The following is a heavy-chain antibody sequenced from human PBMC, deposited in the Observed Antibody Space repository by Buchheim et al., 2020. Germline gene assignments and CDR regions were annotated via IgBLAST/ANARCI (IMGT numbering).Heavy chain of an antibody. CDR1: GFTFSSYW. Sequence: EVQLVESGGGLVQPGGSLRLSCAASGFTFSSYWMHWVRQAPGKGLVWVSRINSDGSSTSYADSVKGRYTISRDNAKNTLYLQMNSLRAEDTAVYYCARDEAGWSGNFYYYYGMDVWGQGTT. CDR3: ARDEAGWSGNFYYYYGMDV. V-gene: IGHV3-74*01. J-gene: IGHJ6*02. CDR2: INSDGSST. D-gene: IGHD3-3*01.